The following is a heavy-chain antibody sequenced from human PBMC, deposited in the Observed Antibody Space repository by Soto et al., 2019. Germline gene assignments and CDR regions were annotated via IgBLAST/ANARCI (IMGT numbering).Heavy chain of an antibody. J-gene: IGHJ3*02. Sequence: ASVKVSCKASGYTFTGYYINWVRQATGQGLEWMGWMNPNSGNTGYAQKFQGRVTMTRNTSISTAYMELSSLRSEDTAVYYCARSVAAAGTHAFDIWGQGTMVTVSS. CDR1: GYTFTGYY. CDR3: ARSVAAAGTHAFDI. CDR2: MNPNSGNT. V-gene: IGHV1-8*02. D-gene: IGHD6-13*01.